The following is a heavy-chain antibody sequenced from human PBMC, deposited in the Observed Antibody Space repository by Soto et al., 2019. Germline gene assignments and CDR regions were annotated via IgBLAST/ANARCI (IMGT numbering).Heavy chain of an antibody. CDR1: GGTFTNYV. D-gene: IGHD6-6*01. Sequence: QVQLVQSGAEVRKPGSSVKVSCKISGGTFTNYVISWLRQAPGQGLEWMGGLIPIFGAANLAQNFQGRVTITADESTSTVNMELSRLTSQDTAVYYCARGRSSPNFDPWGQGNLVNVSS. CDR3: ARGRSSPNFDP. V-gene: IGHV1-69*01. J-gene: IGHJ5*02. CDR2: LIPIFGAA.